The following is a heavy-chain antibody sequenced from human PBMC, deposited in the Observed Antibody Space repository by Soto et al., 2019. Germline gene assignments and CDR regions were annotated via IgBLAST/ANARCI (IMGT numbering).Heavy chain of an antibody. CDR3: APPGNVLLWCGESVGAFDI. CDR1: GGTFSSYA. D-gene: IGHD3-10*01. Sequence: QVQLVQSGAEVKKPGSSVKVSCKASGGTFSSYAISWVRQAPGQGLEWMGGIIPIFGTANYAQKFQGRVTITADESTSTAYLELSRLRSEDTAVYYCAPPGNVLLWCGESVGAFDIWGQGTMVTVSS. CDR2: IIPIFGTA. V-gene: IGHV1-69*01. J-gene: IGHJ3*02.